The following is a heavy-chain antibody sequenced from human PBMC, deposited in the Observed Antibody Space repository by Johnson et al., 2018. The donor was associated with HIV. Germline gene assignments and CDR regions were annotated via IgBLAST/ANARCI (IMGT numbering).Heavy chain of an antibody. CDR2: IRYDGSNK. D-gene: IGHD6-13*01. V-gene: IGHV3-30*02. J-gene: IGHJ3*02. CDR1: GFTFSSYG. Sequence: QMQLVESGGGLVQPGGSLRLSCAASGFTFSSYGMHWVRQAPGKGLEWVAFIRYDGSNKYYVASVEGRFTISRDNFKNTLYLQMNSLRAEDTAVYYCAKCPSVSTCDAFDIWGQGTMVTVSS. CDR3: AKCPSVSTCDAFDI.